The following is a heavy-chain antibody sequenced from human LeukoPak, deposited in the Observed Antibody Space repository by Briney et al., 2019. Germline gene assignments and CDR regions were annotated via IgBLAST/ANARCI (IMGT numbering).Heavy chain of an antibody. CDR1: GFTFSSYE. CDR3: ARGGSGGAFDI. V-gene: IGHV3-48*03. J-gene: IGHJ3*02. D-gene: IGHD3-10*01. CDR2: ISSSGSTI. Sequence: GGSLRPSCAASGFTFSSYEMNWVRQAPGKGLEWVSYISSSGSTIYYADSVKGRFTISRDNAKNSLYLQMNSLGAEDTAVYYCARGGSGGAFDIWGQGTMVTVSS.